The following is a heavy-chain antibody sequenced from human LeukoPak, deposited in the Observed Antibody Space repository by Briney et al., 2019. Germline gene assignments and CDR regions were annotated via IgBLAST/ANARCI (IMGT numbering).Heavy chain of an antibody. V-gene: IGHV3-21*01. CDR3: ARDESGIAAAGTPLDY. J-gene: IGHJ4*02. Sequence: GGPLRLSCAASGFTFSSYSMNWVRQAPGKGLEWVSSISSSSSYIYYADSVKGRFTISRDNAKNSLYLQMNSLRAEDTAVYYCARDESGIAAAGTPLDYWGQGTLVTVSS. CDR2: ISSSSSYI. D-gene: IGHD6-13*01. CDR1: GFTFSSYS.